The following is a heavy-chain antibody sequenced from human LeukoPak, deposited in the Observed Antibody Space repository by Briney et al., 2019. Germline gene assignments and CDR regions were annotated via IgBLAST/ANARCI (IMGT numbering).Heavy chain of an antibody. CDR3: AKKVPANWGSYFDY. CDR2: ISGSGDST. Sequence: GGSLRLSCAASGFTFSSYAMSWVRQAPGKGLEWVSAISGSGDSTYSTDSVKGRFTISRDNSKNTLYLQMNSLRAEDTAVYYCAKKVPANWGSYFDYWGQGTLSPSPQ. V-gene: IGHV3-23*01. D-gene: IGHD7-27*01. J-gene: IGHJ4*02. CDR1: GFTFSSYA.